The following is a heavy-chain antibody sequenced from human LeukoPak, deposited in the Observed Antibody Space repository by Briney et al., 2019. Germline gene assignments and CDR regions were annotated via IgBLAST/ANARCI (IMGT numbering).Heavy chain of an antibody. Sequence: PSETLSLTCTVSGGSISSGGYYWSWIRQHPGKGLEWIGYIYYSGSTYYNPSLKSRVTISVDTSKNQFSLKLGSVTAADTAVYYCAVIPHRDSSSWYSDYWGQGTLVTVSS. CDR2: IYYSGST. CDR3: AVIPHRDSSSWYSDY. CDR1: GGSISSGGYY. V-gene: IGHV4-31*03. D-gene: IGHD6-13*01. J-gene: IGHJ4*02.